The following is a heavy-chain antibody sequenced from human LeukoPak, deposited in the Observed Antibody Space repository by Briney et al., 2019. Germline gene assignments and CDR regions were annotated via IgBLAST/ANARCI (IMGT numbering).Heavy chain of an antibody. CDR3: AKGLVYCGGDCYSFDY. Sequence: TGGSLRLSCAASGFTFSSYAMSWVRQAPGKGLEWVSAISGSGGSTYYADSVKGRFTISRDNSKNTLYLQMNSLRAEDTAVYYCAKGLVYCGGDCYSFDYWGQGTLVTVSS. CDR2: ISGSGGST. CDR1: GFTFSSYA. D-gene: IGHD2-21*02. V-gene: IGHV3-23*01. J-gene: IGHJ4*02.